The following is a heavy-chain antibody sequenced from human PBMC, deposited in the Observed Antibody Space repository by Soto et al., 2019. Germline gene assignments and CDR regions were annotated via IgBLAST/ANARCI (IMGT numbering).Heavy chain of an antibody. CDR3: TRAGSDRFDY. Sequence: EVQLVESGGDLIQPGGSLRISCAASGFTFSTSWMHWVRQTPGEGLAWVSRINSDGTTINYADSVKGRFTISRDNAKNTLYLQMNSLRADDTAVYYCTRAGSDRFDYWGQGTLVTVSS. CDR2: INSDGTTI. V-gene: IGHV3-74*01. J-gene: IGHJ4*02. CDR1: GFTFSTSW. D-gene: IGHD1-26*01.